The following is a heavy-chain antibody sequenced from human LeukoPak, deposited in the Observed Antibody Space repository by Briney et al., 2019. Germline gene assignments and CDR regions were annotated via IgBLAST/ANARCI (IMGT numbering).Heavy chain of an antibody. CDR1: GFTFSSHW. CDR2: INSDGSST. J-gene: IGHJ4*02. D-gene: IGHD1-26*01. V-gene: IGHV3-74*01. CDR3: ARTLVGASSKDPDY. Sequence: PGGSLRLSCAASGFTFSSHWMQWVRQAPGKGLVWVPRINSDGSSTGYADSVKGRFTTSRDNAKNTLYLQMNSLRGEDAAVYYCARTLVGASSKDPDYWGQGTLVTVSS.